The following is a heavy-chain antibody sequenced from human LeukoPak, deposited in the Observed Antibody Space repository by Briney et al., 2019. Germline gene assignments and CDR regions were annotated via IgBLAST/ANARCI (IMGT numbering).Heavy chain of an antibody. CDR3: ARDWRDSSGKFPNDAFDI. D-gene: IGHD3-22*01. CDR2: ISNSDGGT. CDR1: GFTFSSYA. J-gene: IGHJ3*02. V-gene: IGHV3-23*01. Sequence: GGSLRLSCAASGFTFSSYAMSWVRQAPGKGLEWVSTISNSDGGTYYAGSVKGRFTISRDNSENTLYLQMNSLRAEDTAVYYCARDWRDSSGKFPNDAFDIWGQGTMVTVSS.